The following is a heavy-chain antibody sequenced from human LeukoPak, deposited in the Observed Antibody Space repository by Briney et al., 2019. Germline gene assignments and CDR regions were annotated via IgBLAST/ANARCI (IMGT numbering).Heavy chain of an antibody. CDR2: TYTSGST. D-gene: IGHD2-2*01. J-gene: IGHJ6*02. V-gene: IGHV4-4*07. Sequence: SETLSLTCTVSGGSISSYYWSWIRQPAGKGLEWIGRTYTSGSTNYNPSLKSRVTMSVDTSKNQFSLKLSSVTAADTAVYYCARDGQYCSSTSCYRWDYYYYGMDVWGQGTTVTVSS. CDR3: ARDGQYCSSTSCYRWDYYYYGMDV. CDR1: GGSISSYY.